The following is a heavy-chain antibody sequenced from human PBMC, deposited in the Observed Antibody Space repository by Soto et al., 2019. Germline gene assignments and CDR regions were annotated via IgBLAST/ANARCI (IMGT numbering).Heavy chain of an antibody. CDR3: ARQFTTRSYGVDV. J-gene: IGHJ6*02. Sequence: ASVKVSCKASGYTFTGAYIHWVRQAPGRGLEWMGCINPNSGGTEFAQKFQGRVTVTRDTSIPTVYMEMNRLRAEDTGVYYCARQFTTRSYGVDVWGQWTAVPVS. V-gene: IGHV1-2*02. CDR2: INPNSGGT. D-gene: IGHD3-10*01. CDR1: GYTFTGAY.